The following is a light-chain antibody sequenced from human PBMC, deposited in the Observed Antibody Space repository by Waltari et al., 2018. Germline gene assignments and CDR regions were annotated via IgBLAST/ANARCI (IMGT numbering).Light chain of an antibody. V-gene: IGLV2-14*03. CDR2: DVN. Sequence: HSALAQPASVSGSPGQSITISCTGTSSDVGGYNYVSWYQQHPGKAPRLMIYDVNNRPSVVSNRFSGSKSGNTASLTISGLHAEDEADYYCSSFTRTNSWVFGGGTKLTVL. CDR1: SSDVGGYNY. J-gene: IGLJ3*02. CDR3: SSFTRTNSWV.